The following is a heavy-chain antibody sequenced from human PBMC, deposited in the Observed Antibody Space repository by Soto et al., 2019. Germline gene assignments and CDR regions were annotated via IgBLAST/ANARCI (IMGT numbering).Heavy chain of an antibody. D-gene: IGHD3-10*01. CDR3: ARKGITMVRGVIIMRNWFDP. CDR2: INHSGST. V-gene: IGHV4-34*01. Sequence: PSETLSLTCAVYGGSFSGYYWTWIRQPPGTGLEWIGEINHSGSTNYNPSLKSRVTISVDTSKNQFSLKLTSVTAADTAVYYCARKGITMVRGVIIMRNWFDPWGQGTLVTVSS. CDR1: GGSFSGYY. J-gene: IGHJ5*02.